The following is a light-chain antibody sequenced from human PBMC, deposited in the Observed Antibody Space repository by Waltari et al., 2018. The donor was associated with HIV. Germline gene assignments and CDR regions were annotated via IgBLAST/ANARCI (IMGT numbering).Light chain of an antibody. J-gene: IGLJ2*01. CDR3: CSYAGSSTPVV. CDR1: SSDVGSYKL. Sequence: QSALTQPASVSVSPGQSITISCTGTSSDVGSYKLVSWYQQHPGKAPKLMIYEGSKRPSGVSNRFSGSKSGNTASLTISGLQAEDEADYYCCSYAGSSTPVVFGGGTKLTVL. CDR2: EGS. V-gene: IGLV2-23*01.